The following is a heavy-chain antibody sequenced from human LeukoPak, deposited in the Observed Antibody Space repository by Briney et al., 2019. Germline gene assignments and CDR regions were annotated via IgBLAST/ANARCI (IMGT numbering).Heavy chain of an antibody. D-gene: IGHD3-22*01. CDR3: ARISRYYSDSSGFYPSHFDY. Sequence: SETLSLTCAVSGYSISSDYYCGWIRQPPGRWLVWIGSIYHSGSTYYNSSLKSRVTIPVDTSKNQFSLKLNSVTAADTAVYYCARISRYYSDSSGFYPSHFDYWGQGTLVTVPS. CDR2: IYHSGST. CDR1: GYSISSDYY. J-gene: IGHJ4*02. V-gene: IGHV4-38-2*01.